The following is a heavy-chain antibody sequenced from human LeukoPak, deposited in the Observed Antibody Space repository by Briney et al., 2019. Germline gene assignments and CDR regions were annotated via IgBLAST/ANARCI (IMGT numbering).Heavy chain of an antibody. V-gene: IGHV1-2*02. Sequence: GASVKVSCKASGYTFTGYYMHWVRQAPGQGLEWMGWINPNSGGTNYAQKFQGRVTMTRDTSISTAYMELRGLRSDDTALYYCARDQITTGYTTGWSNFDYWGQGTLVTVSS. CDR1: GYTFTGYY. J-gene: IGHJ4*02. CDR3: ARDQITTGYTTGWSNFDY. D-gene: IGHD6-19*01. CDR2: INPNSGGT.